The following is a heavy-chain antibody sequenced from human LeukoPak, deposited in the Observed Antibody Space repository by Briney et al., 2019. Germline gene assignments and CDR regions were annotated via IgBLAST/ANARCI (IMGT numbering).Heavy chain of an antibody. V-gene: IGHV4-59*08. D-gene: IGHD1-26*01. Sequence: SETLSLTSTVSGSSINPYYWSWLRQTQERGLEWMGQVHNSGGSTYYPSLKTRLTMSIDTSRSQLSLKLTSVTAADTAVYFCARLGSYHDFWGQGALVTVSS. J-gene: IGHJ4*02. CDR3: ARLGSYHDF. CDR2: VHNSGGS. CDR1: GSSINPYY.